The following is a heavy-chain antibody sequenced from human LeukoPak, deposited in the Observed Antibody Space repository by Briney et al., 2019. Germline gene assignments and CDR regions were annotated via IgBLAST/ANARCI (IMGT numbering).Heavy chain of an antibody. J-gene: IGHJ4*02. CDR1: GDSISSGVSY. CDR2: IYYSGST. D-gene: IGHD3-9*01. CDR3: ARAPHYDISAFDY. Sequence: PSQTLSLTCTVSGDSISSGVSYWSWIRQHPGTGLEWIGNIYYSGSTHYNPSLKSRLTISVDTSKNQFSLKLSSVTAADTAVYYCARAPHYDISAFDYWGQGTLVTVSS. V-gene: IGHV4-31*03.